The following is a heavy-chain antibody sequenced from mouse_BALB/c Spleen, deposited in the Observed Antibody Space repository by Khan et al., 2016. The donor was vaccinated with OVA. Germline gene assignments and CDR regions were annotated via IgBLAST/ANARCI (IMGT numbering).Heavy chain of an antibody. CDR3: ARDGGGFDSYYFDY. Sequence: EVQLQESGPGLVKPSQTVSLTCTVTGISITTGNYRWSWIRHFPGNKLEWIGYLYYSGTTTYNPSLTSRTTITRDTSKNRFFLEMNSLTTEDTATSYCARDGGGFDSYYFDYWGQGTTRTVSS. V-gene: IGHV3-5*02. J-gene: IGHJ2*01. D-gene: IGHD2-2*01. CDR2: LYYSGTT. CDR1: GISITTGNYR.